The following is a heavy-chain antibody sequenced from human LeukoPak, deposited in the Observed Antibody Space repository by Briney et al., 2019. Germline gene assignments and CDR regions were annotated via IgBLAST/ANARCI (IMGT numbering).Heavy chain of an antibody. D-gene: IGHD3-10*01. V-gene: IGHV3-7*01. CDR1: GFTFSSYR. J-gene: IGHJ4*02. CDR3: ASLRVYGSGSSPFDY. Sequence: GGSLRLSCAASGFTFSSYRMSWVRRAPGKGLEWVANIKQDGSEKYYVDSVKGRFTISRDNAKNSLYLQMNSLRAEDTAVYYCASLRVYGSGSSPFDYWGQGTLVTVSS. CDR2: IKQDGSEK.